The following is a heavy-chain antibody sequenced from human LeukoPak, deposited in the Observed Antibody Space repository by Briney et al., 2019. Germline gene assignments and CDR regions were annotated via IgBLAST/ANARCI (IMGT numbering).Heavy chain of an antibody. CDR2: IKQDGSEK. D-gene: IGHD3-22*01. V-gene: IGHV3-7*01. CDR1: GFTFSSYW. Sequence: GGSLRLSCAASGFTFSSYWMRWVRQAPGKGLEGVANIKQDGSEKYYVDSVKGRFTISRDNAKNSLYLQMNSLRAEDTAVYYCARSRMVYYYDSSGYGDYWGQGTLVTVSS. J-gene: IGHJ4*02. CDR3: ARSRMVYYYDSSGYGDY.